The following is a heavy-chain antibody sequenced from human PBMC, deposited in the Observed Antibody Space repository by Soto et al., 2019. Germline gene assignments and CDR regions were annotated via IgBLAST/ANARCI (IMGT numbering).Heavy chain of an antibody. D-gene: IGHD4-17*01. J-gene: IGHJ4*02. Sequence: PSETLSLTCTVSCGSISSGDYYWSWIRQPPGKGLEWIGYIYYSGSTYYNPSLKSRVTISLDTSKNQFSLKLSSVTAADTAVYYCARGTRFYGGNYVPWGGEREFDYWGQGTLVTVSS. V-gene: IGHV4-30-4*01. CDR3: ARGTRFYGGNYVPWGGEREFDY. CDR2: IYYSGST. CDR1: CGSISSGDYY.